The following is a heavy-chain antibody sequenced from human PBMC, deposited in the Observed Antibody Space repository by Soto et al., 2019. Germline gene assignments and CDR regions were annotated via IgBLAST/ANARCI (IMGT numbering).Heavy chain of an antibody. V-gene: IGHV1-8*01. Sequence: ASVKVSCKASGYTFTSYDINWVRQATGQGLEWMGWMNPNSGNTGYAQKFQGRVTMTRNTPISTAYMKLRSLRSEDTPVYYCARAVRAAAPYDGFDIWGHGTMVTVSS. CDR3: ARAVRAAAPYDGFDI. CDR1: GYTFTSYD. J-gene: IGHJ3*02. CDR2: MNPNSGNT. D-gene: IGHD6-13*01.